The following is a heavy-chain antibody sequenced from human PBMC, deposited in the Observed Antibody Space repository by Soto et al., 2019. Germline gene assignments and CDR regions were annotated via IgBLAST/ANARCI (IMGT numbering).Heavy chain of an antibody. V-gene: IGHV1-69*13. Sequence: GAAVTVSGKATRRPFSSSSIIWVRPDHGEGIECMRGTTPIFGTANYAQKFQGRVTITADGSTSTAYLELSSLRSEDTAVYYCARENSRRPGHSSSWYMGTYNWFDPWGQGTLVTVSS. CDR2: TTPIFGTA. CDR1: RRPFSSSS. CDR3: ARENSRRPGHSSSWYMGTYNWFDP. D-gene: IGHD6-13*01. J-gene: IGHJ5*02.